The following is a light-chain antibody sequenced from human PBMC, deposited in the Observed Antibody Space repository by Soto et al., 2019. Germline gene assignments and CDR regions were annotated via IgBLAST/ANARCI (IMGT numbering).Light chain of an antibody. CDR2: TNF. J-gene: IGLJ3*02. CDR3: AAWDDGLNGWA. V-gene: IGLV1-44*01. CDR1: DSNIGSNT. Sequence: QSVLTQPPAASGTPGQRLDISCSGSDSNIGSNTVNWYQQLPGTAPKLLIYTNFQRPSGVPDRFSGSKSVTSASLAISGLQPEDEAYYYCAAWDDGLNGWALGGGTQRTVL.